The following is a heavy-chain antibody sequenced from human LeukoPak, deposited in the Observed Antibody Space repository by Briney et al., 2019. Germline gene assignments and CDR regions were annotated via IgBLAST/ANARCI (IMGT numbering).Heavy chain of an antibody. CDR3: VRAPPHSDILPGYWMPVLYAGMDA. CDR2: INSDVNRT. D-gene: IGHD3-9*01. J-gene: IGHJ6*04. Sequence: PGRSLTLSWVVSGLTFSSYWMHWVRQAPGEGLVWVSRINSDVNRTTHTDSVKGRFTISRDNAKNTLYLKMHSLRAEDTAVYYCVRAPPHSDILPGYWMPVLYAGMDAWGKGTPVTVSS. V-gene: IGHV3-74*01. CDR1: GLTFSSYW.